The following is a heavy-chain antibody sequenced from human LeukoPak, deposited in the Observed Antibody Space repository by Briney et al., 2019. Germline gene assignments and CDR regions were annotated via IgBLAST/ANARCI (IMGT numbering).Heavy chain of an antibody. Sequence: GGSLRLSCAASGFTFINAWMAWVRQAPGKGLEWVGRIKTKTDGETTDYAAPVKGRFSISRDDSRNMLYLQMNSLKTEDTGIYYCLRVLEGRAWAFDIWGQGTMLTVSS. CDR2: IKTKTDGETT. D-gene: IGHD1-1*01. V-gene: IGHV3-15*01. CDR3: LRVLEGRAWAFDI. J-gene: IGHJ3*02. CDR1: GFTFINAW.